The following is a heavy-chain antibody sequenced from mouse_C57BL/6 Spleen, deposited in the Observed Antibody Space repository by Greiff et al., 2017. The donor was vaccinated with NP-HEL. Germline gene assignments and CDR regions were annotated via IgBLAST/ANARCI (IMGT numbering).Heavy chain of an antibody. CDR3: ASTDASYRPLQYLDV. CDR1: GYSFTGYC. CDR2: INPYNGDT. J-gene: IGHJ1*03. D-gene: IGHD2-10*01. V-gene: IGHV1-37*01. Sequence: EVQLQQSGPELVKPGASVKISCKASGYSFTGYCMNWVKQSHGKSLEWIGRINPYNGDTFYNQKFKGKATLTADKSSSTAYMQLLSLASEDFAVYYCASTDASYRPLQYLDVWGTGTTVTVSS.